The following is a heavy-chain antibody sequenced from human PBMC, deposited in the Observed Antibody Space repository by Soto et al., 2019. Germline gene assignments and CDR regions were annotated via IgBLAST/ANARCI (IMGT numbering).Heavy chain of an antibody. CDR1: SGSISSSNW. D-gene: IGHD1-26*01. V-gene: IGHV4-4*02. J-gene: IGHJ3*02. Sequence: QVQLQESGPGLVKPSGTLSLTCAVSSGSISSSNWWSWVRQPPGKGREWIGEIYHSGSTNYNPSLKSRVTISVDKSKNQFSLKLSSVTAADTAVYYCARDRVGKGENLNAFDIWGQGTMVTVSS. CDR3: ARDRVGKGENLNAFDI. CDR2: IYHSGST.